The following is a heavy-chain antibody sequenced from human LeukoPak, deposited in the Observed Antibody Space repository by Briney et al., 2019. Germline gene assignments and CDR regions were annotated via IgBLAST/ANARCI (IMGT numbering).Heavy chain of an antibody. V-gene: IGHV3-30*03. J-gene: IGHJ4*02. CDR2: ISYDGSKK. D-gene: IGHD5-18*01. Sequence: GGSLRLSCAASGFTFSTYAMSWVRQAPGKGLEWVAVISYDGSKKYYEDSVKGRFTISRDNSKNTVYLQMNSLRAEDTAVYYCARDRGFSYVDYWGQGTLVTVSS. CDR3: ARDRGFSYVDY. CDR1: GFTFSTYA.